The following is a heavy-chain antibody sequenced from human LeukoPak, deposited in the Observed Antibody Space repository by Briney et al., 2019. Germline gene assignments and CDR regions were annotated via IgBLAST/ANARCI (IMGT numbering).Heavy chain of an antibody. Sequence: ASVKVSCKASGYTFTSYGISWVRQAPGQGLEWMGWISAYNGNTNYAQKLQGRVTMTTDISTSTAYMELRSLRSDDTAVYYCARDFGSRYYGSGNFDYWGQGTLVTVSS. V-gene: IGHV1-18*01. D-gene: IGHD3-10*01. J-gene: IGHJ4*02. CDR1: GYTFTSYG. CDR2: ISAYNGNT. CDR3: ARDFGSRYYGSGNFDY.